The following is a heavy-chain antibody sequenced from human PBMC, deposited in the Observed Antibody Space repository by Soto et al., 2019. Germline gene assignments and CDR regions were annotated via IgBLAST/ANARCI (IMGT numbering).Heavy chain of an antibody. CDR2: IDPSGGST. CDR3: ARDGGGSSGYYFDY. J-gene: IGHJ4*02. V-gene: IGHV1-46*01. CDR1: GYTFTSYY. D-gene: IGHD3-22*01. Sequence: ASVKVSCKASGYTFTSYYIHWVRQAPGQGLEWMGIIDPSGGSTTYAQKFQGRVTMTRDTSTRTVYMELSSLRSDDTAVYYCARDGGGSSGYYFDYWGQGTLVTVSS.